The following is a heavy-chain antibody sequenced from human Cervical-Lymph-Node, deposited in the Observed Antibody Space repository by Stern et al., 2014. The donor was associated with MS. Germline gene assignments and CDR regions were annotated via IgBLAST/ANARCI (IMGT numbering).Heavy chain of an antibody. CDR2: ISSSSSYI. D-gene: IGHD3-22*01. Sequence: VQLVESGGGLVKPGGFLRLSCAASGLTFSSYSMNWVRQAPGKGLEWVSSISSSSSYIYYADSVKGRFTISRDNAKNSLYLQMNSLRAEDTAVYYCARDSDSSGSFDYWGQGTLVTVSS. CDR3: ARDSDSSGSFDY. CDR1: GLTFSSYS. J-gene: IGHJ4*02. V-gene: IGHV3-21*01.